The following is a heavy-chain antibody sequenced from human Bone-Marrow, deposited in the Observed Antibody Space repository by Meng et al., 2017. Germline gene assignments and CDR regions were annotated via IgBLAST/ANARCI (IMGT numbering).Heavy chain of an antibody. J-gene: IGHJ4*02. V-gene: IGHV3-21*01. Sequence: GGSLRLSCAASGFTSGLSFNTYSMNWVRQAPGKGLEWVSSISNSGSYIYYADSVKGRFTISRDNAKNSLYQQMDSLRAEDTAVYYCVRDGIFDFWGQGTLVTVSS. D-gene: IGHD1-26*01. CDR1: GFTSGLSFNTYS. CDR3: VRDGIFDF. CDR2: ISNSGSYI.